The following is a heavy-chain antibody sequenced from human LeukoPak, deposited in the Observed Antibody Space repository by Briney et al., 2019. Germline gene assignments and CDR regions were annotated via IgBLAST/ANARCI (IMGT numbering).Heavy chain of an antibody. CDR1: GFTFSSYA. J-gene: IGHJ4*02. V-gene: IGHV3-30-3*01. CDR2: ISYDGGNK. Sequence: GGSLRLSCAASGFTFSSYAMHWVRQAPGKGLEWVAIISYDGGNKYYAGSVKGRFTISRDNSKNTLYLQMNSLRAEDTAVYYCARENDYELFDHRGQGTLVTVSS. D-gene: IGHD4-17*01. CDR3: ARENDYELFDH.